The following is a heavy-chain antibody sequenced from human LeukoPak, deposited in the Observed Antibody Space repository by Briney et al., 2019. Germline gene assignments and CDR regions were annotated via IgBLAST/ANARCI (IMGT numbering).Heavy chain of an antibody. CDR2: IYSGGST. CDR1: GFTFSSYA. CDR3: ARQVGATFGY. J-gene: IGHJ4*02. D-gene: IGHD1-26*01. Sequence: GGSLRLSCAASGFTFSSYAMSWVRQAPGKGLEWVSVIYSGGSTYYADSVKGRFTISRDNSKNTLYLQMNSLRAEDTAVYYCARQVGATFGYWGQGTLVTVSS. V-gene: IGHV3-66*04.